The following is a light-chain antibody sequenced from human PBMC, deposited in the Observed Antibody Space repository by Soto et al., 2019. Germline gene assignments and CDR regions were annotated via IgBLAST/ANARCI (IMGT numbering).Light chain of an antibody. Sequence: QPVLTQSPSASASLGASVKLTCTLSSGHSSYAIAWHQQQPEKGPRYLMKLNSDGSHSKGDGIPDRFSGSSSGAERYLTISSRQSEDEDDYYCQPWGTGIHWVFGGGTKVTVL. CDR2: LNSDGSH. CDR1: SGHSSYA. J-gene: IGLJ3*02. CDR3: QPWGTGIHWV. V-gene: IGLV4-69*01.